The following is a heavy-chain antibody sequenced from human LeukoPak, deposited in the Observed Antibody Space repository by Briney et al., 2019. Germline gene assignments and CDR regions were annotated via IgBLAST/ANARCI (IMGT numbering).Heavy chain of an antibody. CDR1: GFTFSSYS. J-gene: IGHJ3*02. V-gene: IGHV3-23*01. D-gene: IGHD1-7*01. CDR2: ISDSGGST. Sequence: PGGSLRLSCAASGFTFSSYSMNWVRQAPGKGLEWVSAISDSGGSTYYEDSVKGRFTISRDNSKNTLSLQMSSLRAEDTAVYYCAKSARTNWNYVLDAFDIWGQGTMVTVSS. CDR3: AKSARTNWNYVLDAFDI.